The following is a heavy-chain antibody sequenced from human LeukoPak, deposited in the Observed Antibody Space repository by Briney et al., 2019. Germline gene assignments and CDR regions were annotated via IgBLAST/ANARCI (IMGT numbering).Heavy chain of an antibody. V-gene: IGHV1-18*01. CDR2: ISAYNGTT. Sequence: ASVNVSCKASVYTFTSYGISWVRPAPGRGLEWMGWISAYNGTTNYAQKLQGRVTMTTDTSTSTAYMELRSLRSDDTAVYYCATHSSSWETFDYWGQGTLVTVSS. D-gene: IGHD6-13*01. J-gene: IGHJ4*02. CDR3: ATHSSSWETFDY. CDR1: VYTFTSYG.